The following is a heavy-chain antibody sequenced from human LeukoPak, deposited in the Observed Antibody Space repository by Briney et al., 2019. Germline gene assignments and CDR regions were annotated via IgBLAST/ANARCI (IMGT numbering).Heavy chain of an antibody. CDR3: ARDQYSSGYDAFDI. V-gene: IGHV4-30-4*08. D-gene: IGHD6-19*01. Sequence: SETLSLTCTVSGGSISSGDYYWSWIRQPPGKGLEWIGYIYYSGGTYYNPSLKSRVTISVDTSKNQFSLKLSSVTAADTAVYYCARDQYSSGYDAFDIWGQGTVVTVSS. J-gene: IGHJ3*02. CDR1: GGSISSGDYY. CDR2: IYYSGGT.